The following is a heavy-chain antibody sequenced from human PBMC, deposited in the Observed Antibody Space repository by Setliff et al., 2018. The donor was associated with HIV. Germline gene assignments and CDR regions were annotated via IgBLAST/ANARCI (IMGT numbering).Heavy chain of an antibody. CDR3: VRVGGGSWLGIHYYYYMDV. Sequence: TSETLSLTCTVSGGSISRSSYYWAWIRQSPEKGLEWIGSIYYSGSAYHNPSLKSRVAMSVDTAKKQFSLKLTSLTGADTAVYYCVRVGGGSWLGIHYYYYMDVWGKGITVTVSS. CDR2: IYYSGSA. CDR1: GGSISRSSYY. D-gene: IGHD2-15*01. V-gene: IGHV4-39*01. J-gene: IGHJ6*03.